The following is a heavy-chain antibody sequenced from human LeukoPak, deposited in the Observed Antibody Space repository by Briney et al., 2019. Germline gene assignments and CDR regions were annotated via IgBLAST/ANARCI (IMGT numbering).Heavy chain of an antibody. Sequence: GGSLRLSCAASGFTFSSYGMHWVRQAPGKGLEWVAVIWYDGSNKYYADSVKGRFTISRDNSKNTLYLQINSLRAEDTAVYYCAKRDTVAGTEDYWGQGTLVTVSS. D-gene: IGHD6-19*01. J-gene: IGHJ4*02. CDR3: AKRDTVAGTEDY. CDR2: IWYDGSNK. V-gene: IGHV3-33*06. CDR1: GFTFSSYG.